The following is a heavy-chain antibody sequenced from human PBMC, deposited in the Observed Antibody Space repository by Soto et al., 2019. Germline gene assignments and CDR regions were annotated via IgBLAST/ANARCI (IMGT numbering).Heavy chain of an antibody. D-gene: IGHD4-17*01. Sequence: SETLSLTCTVSGGSISSYYWSWIRQPPGKGLEWIGYIYYSGSTNYNPSLKSRVTISVDTSKNQFSLKLSSVTAADTAVYYCARNDYAGTYFFDYWGQGTLVTVSS. CDR2: IYYSGST. CDR1: GGSISSYY. J-gene: IGHJ4*02. CDR3: ARNDYAGTYFFDY. V-gene: IGHV4-59*01.